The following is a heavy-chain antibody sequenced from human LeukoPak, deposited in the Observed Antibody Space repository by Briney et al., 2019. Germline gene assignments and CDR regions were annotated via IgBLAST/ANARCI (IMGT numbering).Heavy chain of an antibody. D-gene: IGHD3-22*01. CDR1: GYTFTSYG. J-gene: IGHJ4*02. V-gene: IGHV1-18*01. CDR2: ISAYNGNT. Sequence: ASVKVSCKASGYTFTSYGISWVRQAPGQGLEWMGWISAYNGNTNYAQKLQGRVTMTTDTSTSTAYMELRSLRSDDTAVYYCATDITYYYDSSDVLGNLQFDYWGQGTLVTVSS. CDR3: ATDITYYYDSSDVLGNLQFDY.